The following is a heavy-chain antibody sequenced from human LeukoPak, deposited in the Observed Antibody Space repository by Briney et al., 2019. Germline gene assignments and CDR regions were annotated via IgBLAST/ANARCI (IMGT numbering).Heavy chain of an antibody. Sequence: SETLSLTCAVYGGSFSGYYWSWIRQPPGKGLEWIGEINHSGSTNYNPSLKSRVTISVDTSKNQFSLKLSSVTAADTAVYYCARMILTGRNWFDPWGQGTLVTVSS. J-gene: IGHJ5*02. V-gene: IGHV4-34*01. D-gene: IGHD3-9*01. CDR1: GGSFSGYY. CDR3: ARMILTGRNWFDP. CDR2: INHSGST.